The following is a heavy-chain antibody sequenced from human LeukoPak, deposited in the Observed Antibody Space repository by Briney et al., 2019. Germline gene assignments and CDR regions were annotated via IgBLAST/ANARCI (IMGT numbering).Heavy chain of an antibody. CDR2: ISASSSYI. CDR3: SRAPYGSGTYWYFDL. D-gene: IGHD3-10*01. CDR1: VFTFSGYD. Sequence: PGGSLRLSCAASVFTFSGYDMNCVPQAPGKGREWVSSISASSSYIYFADSVKGRFTISRDNAENSLYLQMNSLRAEDTAVYYCSRAPYGSGTYWYFDLWGRGTLVTVSS. V-gene: IGHV3-21*01. J-gene: IGHJ2*01.